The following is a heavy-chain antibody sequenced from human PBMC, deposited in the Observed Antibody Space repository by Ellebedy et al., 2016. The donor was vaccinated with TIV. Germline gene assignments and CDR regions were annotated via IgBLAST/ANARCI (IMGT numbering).Heavy chain of an antibody. Sequence: KVSXXGSGYRFSSFWIGWVRQMPGKGLEWMGIIYPDDSNIRYSPSFQGQVTISADKSISTAYLQWSSLMASDTAMYYCARQEVRGVDYWGQGTLVTVSS. CDR1: GYRFSSFW. J-gene: IGHJ4*02. D-gene: IGHD3-10*01. V-gene: IGHV5-51*01. CDR2: IYPDDSNI. CDR3: ARQEVRGVDY.